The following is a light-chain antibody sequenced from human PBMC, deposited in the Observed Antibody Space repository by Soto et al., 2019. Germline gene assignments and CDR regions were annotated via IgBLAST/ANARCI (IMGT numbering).Light chain of an antibody. V-gene: IGKV3-15*01. Sequence: DIVLTQSPVTMSLYPGERVTLSCRASQFISNSLAWYQQRPGQPPRLLIYGASTRAAGISARFSGSGSGTEFTLTISSLQSEDFAVYYCQQSSNWPRTFGQGTKVDI. CDR1: QFISNS. CDR2: GAS. J-gene: IGKJ1*01. CDR3: QQSSNWPRT.